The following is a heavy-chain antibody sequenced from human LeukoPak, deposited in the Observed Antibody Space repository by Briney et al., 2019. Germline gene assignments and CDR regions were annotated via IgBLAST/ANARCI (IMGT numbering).Heavy chain of an antibody. V-gene: IGHV3-7*01. D-gene: IGHD6-13*01. Sequence: PGGSLRLSCVASGFTYTSFYMSWVRHAPGKGLEWVANINLDGSEQYYVDSVKGRFTISRDNAKNSLYLQMNSLWAEDTAVYYCAREVAVGIGAYNFWGQGTLVTVSS. J-gene: IGHJ4*02. CDR1: GFTYTSFY. CDR3: AREVAVGIGAYNF. CDR2: INLDGSEQ.